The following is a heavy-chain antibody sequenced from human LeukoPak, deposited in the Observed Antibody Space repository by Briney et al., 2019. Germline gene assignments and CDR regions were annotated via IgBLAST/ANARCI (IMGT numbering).Heavy chain of an antibody. CDR1: GFTFSSYS. D-gene: IGHD6-19*01. J-gene: IGHJ4*02. CDR3: ARSVAVADPAFDY. Sequence: PGGSLRLSCAASGFTFSSYSMNWVRQAPGKGLEWVSSISSSSSYIYYADSVKGRFTISRDNAKNSLYLQMNSLRAEDTAVYYCARSVAVADPAFDYWGQGTLVTVSS. CDR2: ISSSSSYI. V-gene: IGHV3-21*01.